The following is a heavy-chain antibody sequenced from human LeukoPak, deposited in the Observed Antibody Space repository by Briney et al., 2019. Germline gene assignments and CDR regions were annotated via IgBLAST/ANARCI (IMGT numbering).Heavy chain of an antibody. CDR2: ISWNSGSI. CDR1: GFTFDDYA. J-gene: IGHJ4*02. D-gene: IGHD3-3*01. CDR3: AKDIGYDFWSGYFDY. Sequence: GRSLRLSCAASGFTFDDYAMHWVRQAPGKGLEWVSSISWNSGSIGYADSVKGRFTISRDNAKNSLYLQMNSLRAEDMALYYCAKDIGYDFWSGYFDYWGQGTLVTVSS. V-gene: IGHV3-9*03.